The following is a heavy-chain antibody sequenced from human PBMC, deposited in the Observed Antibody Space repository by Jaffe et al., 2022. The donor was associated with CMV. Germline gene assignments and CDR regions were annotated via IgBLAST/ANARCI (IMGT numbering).Heavy chain of an antibody. D-gene: IGHD4-4*01. Sequence: QVQLVQSGAEVKKPGSSVKVSCKASGGTFSSYAISWVRQAPGQGLEWMGRIIPILGIANYAQKFQGRVTITADKSTSTAYMELSSLRSEDTAVYYCARDQRMTTVITGSWFDPWGQGTLVTVSS. CDR3: ARDQRMTTVITGSWFDP. CDR2: IIPILGIA. CDR1: GGTFSSYA. V-gene: IGHV1-69*09. J-gene: IGHJ5*02.